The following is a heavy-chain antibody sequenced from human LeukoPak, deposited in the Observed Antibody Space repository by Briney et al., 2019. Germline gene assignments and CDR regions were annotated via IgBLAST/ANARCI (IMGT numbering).Heavy chain of an antibody. CDR3: VIGRGWLVRYYFMDV. D-gene: IGHD6-19*01. CDR2: INNSGST. J-gene: IGHJ6*03. CDR1: GGSFSGSY. Sequence: SETLSLTCAVYGGSFSGSYWSWIPQPPGKGLEWIGEINNSGSTNYNPSLKSRVTISVDTSKNQFSLKLSSVTAADTAVYYCVIGRGWLVRYYFMDVWGKGTTVTVSS. V-gene: IGHV4-34*01.